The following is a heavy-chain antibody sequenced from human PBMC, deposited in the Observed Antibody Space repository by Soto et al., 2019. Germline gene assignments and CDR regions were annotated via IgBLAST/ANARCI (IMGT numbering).Heavy chain of an antibody. CDR1: GYTFTGYY. V-gene: IGHV1-2*04. CDR2: INPNSGGT. CDR3: ARGGSSGWYTAFDI. J-gene: IGHJ3*02. D-gene: IGHD6-19*01. Sequence: GASVKVSCKASGYTFTGYYMHWVRQAPGQGLEWMGWINPNSGGTNYAQKFQGWVTMTRDTSISTAYMELSRLRSDDTAVYYCARGGSSGWYTAFDIWGQGTMVTVSS.